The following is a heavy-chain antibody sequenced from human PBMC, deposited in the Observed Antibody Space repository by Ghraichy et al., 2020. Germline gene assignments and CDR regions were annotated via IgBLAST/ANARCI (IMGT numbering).Heavy chain of an antibody. Sequence: SETLSLTCAVSGGSISSGGYSWIWIRQPPGKGLEWIVYIYHSGTTYYNPSLKRRVTISVNRSKSQFSLKLSSVTAADTAVYYCARAYGDYVDWFDPWGQGTLVTVSS. V-gene: IGHV4-30-2*01. CDR2: IYHSGTT. CDR1: GGSISSGGYS. CDR3: ARAYGDYVDWFDP. D-gene: IGHD4-17*01. J-gene: IGHJ5*02.